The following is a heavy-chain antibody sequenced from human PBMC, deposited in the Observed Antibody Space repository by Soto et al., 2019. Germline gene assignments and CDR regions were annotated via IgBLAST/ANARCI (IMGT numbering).Heavy chain of an antibody. D-gene: IGHD3-10*01. J-gene: IGHJ4*02. CDR3: AHRGLYYGSRYFDS. V-gene: IGHV2-5*02. CDR2: IHWDDDK. Sequence: SGPTLVNPTQTLTLTCTFSGFSLSTSGVGVGWIRQPPGKALEWLALIHWDDDKAYSPSLKSRLTITKDTSKNQVVLTMTNMDPVDTATYYCAHRGLYYGSRYFDSWGQGTLVTVSS. CDR1: GFSLSTSGVG.